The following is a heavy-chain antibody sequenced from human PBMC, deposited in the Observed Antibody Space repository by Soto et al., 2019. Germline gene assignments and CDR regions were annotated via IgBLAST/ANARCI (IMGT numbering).Heavy chain of an antibody. J-gene: IGHJ1*01. CDR1: GFTFSSYA. V-gene: IGHV3-30-3*01. CDR2: ISYDGSNK. Sequence: QVQLVESGGGVVQPGRSLRLSCAASGFTFSSYAMHWVRQAPGKGLEWVAVISYDGSNKYYADSVKGRFTISRDNSKNTLYLQMNSLRAEDTAVYYCARGGSRRYYYDSSGYSAEYFQHWGQGTLVTVSS. D-gene: IGHD3-22*01. CDR3: ARGGSRRYYYDSSGYSAEYFQH.